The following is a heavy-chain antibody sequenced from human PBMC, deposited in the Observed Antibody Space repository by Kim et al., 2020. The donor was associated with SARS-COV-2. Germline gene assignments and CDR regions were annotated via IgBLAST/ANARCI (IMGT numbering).Heavy chain of an antibody. D-gene: IGHD4-17*01. Sequence: TNYHPSLKSRVTISVDKSKNQFSRKLSSVTAADTAVYYCARDRDGGPIDYWGQGTLVTVSS. CDR2: T. V-gene: IGHV4-4*02. CDR3: ARDRDGGPIDY. J-gene: IGHJ4*02.